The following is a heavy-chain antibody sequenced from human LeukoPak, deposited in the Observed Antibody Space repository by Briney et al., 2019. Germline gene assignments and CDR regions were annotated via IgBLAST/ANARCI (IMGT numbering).Heavy chain of an antibody. Sequence: GGSLRLSCAASGFTFSSYAMYWDRQAPGKGLEWVASIWYDGSDKFYTDPVKGRFTISRDNSKNTLYLQMNSLRAEDTAVYYCAKDRAEKYAFDYWGQGTLVTVSS. V-gene: IGHV3-33*06. CDR3: AKDRAEKYAFDY. J-gene: IGHJ4*02. D-gene: IGHD2-2*01. CDR1: GFTFSSYA. CDR2: IWYDGSDK.